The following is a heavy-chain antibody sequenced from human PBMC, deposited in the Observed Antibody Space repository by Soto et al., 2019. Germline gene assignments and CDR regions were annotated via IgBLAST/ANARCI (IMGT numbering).Heavy chain of an antibody. CDR2: FDPEDGET. CDR1: GYILTELS. Sequence: ASLKFSCKVSGYILTELSIHWVRQAPGKGLEWMGGFDPEDGETIYAQKFQGRVTMTEDSSTDTAYMELSSLRSEDTAVYYCATTYISPFDSWGQGTRVTVSS. CDR3: ATTYISPFDS. V-gene: IGHV1-24*01. D-gene: IGHD2-2*02. J-gene: IGHJ4*02.